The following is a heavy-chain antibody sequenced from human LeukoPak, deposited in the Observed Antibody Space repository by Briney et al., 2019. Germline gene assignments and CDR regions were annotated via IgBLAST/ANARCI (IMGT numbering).Heavy chain of an antibody. CDR1: GGSISSGDYY. J-gene: IGHJ5*02. V-gene: IGHV4-30-4*08. D-gene: IGHD3-10*01. CDR2: IYYSGST. Sequence: SETLSLTCTVSGGSISSGDYYWSWIRQPPGKGLEWIGYIYYSGSTYYNPSLKSRVTISVDTSKNQFSLKLSSVTAADTAVYYCARDLGYYGSGRYAWGQGTLVTVSS. CDR3: ARDLGYYGSGRYA.